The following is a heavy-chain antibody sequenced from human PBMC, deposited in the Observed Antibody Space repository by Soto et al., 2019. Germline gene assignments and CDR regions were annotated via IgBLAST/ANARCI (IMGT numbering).Heavy chain of an antibody. J-gene: IGHJ6*02. D-gene: IGHD2-15*01. CDR2: IYYSGST. CDR3: ARLRSDCSGGSCYPKQYYYGMDV. Sequence: PSETLSLTCTVSGGSTSSSSYYWGWIRQPPGKGLEWIGSIYYSGSTYYNPSLKSRVTISVDTSKNQFSLKLSSVTAADTAVYYCARLRSDCSGGSCYPKQYYYGMDVWGRGTTVTVSS. V-gene: IGHV4-39*01. CDR1: GGSTSSSSYY.